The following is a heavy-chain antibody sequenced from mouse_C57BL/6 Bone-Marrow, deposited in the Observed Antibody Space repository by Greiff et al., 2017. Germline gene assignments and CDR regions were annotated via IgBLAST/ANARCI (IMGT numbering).Heavy chain of an antibody. J-gene: IGHJ3*02. CDR2: INPGSGFT. CDR1: GYTFTSYW. Sequence: VQLQESGADLVKPGASVKLSCTASGYTFTSYWMDWVHQGPGQGLEWIGYINPGSGFTNYNQKFKGKATLTADKSSSTAYRQLSSLTYEDSAVYYCARGGQWGGGTGVTVS. V-gene: IGHV1-7*01. CDR3: ARGGQ. D-gene: IGHD3-3*01.